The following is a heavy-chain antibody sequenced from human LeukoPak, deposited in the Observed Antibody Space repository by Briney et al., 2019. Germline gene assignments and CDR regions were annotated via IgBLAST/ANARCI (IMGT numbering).Heavy chain of an antibody. D-gene: IGHD3-3*01. CDR2: IIPIFGTA. Sequence: SVKVSCKASGGTFSSYAISWVRQAPGQGLEWMGGIIPIFGTANYAQKFQGRVTITADESTSTAYMELSSLRSEDTAVYYCARGSGPDDFWSGYYEYWGQGTLVTVSS. CDR1: GGTFSSYA. J-gene: IGHJ4*02. CDR3: ARGSGPDDFWSGYYEY. V-gene: IGHV1-69*13.